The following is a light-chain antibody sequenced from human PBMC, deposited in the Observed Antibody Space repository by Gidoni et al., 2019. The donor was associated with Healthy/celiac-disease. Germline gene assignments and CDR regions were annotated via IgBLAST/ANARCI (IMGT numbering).Light chain of an antibody. V-gene: IGKV4-1*01. J-gene: IGKJ4*01. CDR2: WAS. CDR1: QSVLYSSNNKSY. Sequence: DIVMNQSPDSLALSLGERATINCKSSQSVLYSSNNKSYLAWYQQKPGQPPKLLIYWASTRESGVPDRFSGSGSGTDFTLTISSLQAEDVAVYYCQQYYSTLLTFXGXTKVEIK. CDR3: QQYYSTLLT.